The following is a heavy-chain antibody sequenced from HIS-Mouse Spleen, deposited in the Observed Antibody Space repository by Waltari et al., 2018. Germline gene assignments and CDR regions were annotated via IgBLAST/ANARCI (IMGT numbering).Heavy chain of an antibody. J-gene: IGHJ4*02. D-gene: IGHD5-12*01. CDR3: ARADSGYDLGYYFDY. Sequence: QVQLVESGGGLVKPGGSLRLSWSSAGFTFRDYYMSWIRQAPGKGLEWVSYISSSGSTIYYADSVKGRFTISRDNAKNSLYLQMNSLRAEDTAVYYCARADSGYDLGYYFDYWGQGTLVTVSS. CDR2: ISSSGSTI. CDR1: GFTFRDYY. V-gene: IGHV3-11*01.